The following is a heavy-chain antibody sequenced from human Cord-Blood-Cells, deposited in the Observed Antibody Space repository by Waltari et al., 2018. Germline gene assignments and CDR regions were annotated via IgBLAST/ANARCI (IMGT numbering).Heavy chain of an antibody. J-gene: IGHJ4*02. Sequence: QVQLVQSGAEVKKPGSSVKVSCKASGGTFSSYAISWVRPAPGPGLEWMGGIIPICGTANYAQKFQGRVTITADESTSTAYMELSSLRSEETAVYYCARGGYCSGGSCYFDYWGQGTLVTVSS. CDR1: GGTFSSYA. D-gene: IGHD2-15*01. CDR2: IIPICGTA. CDR3: ARGGYCSGGSCYFDY. V-gene: IGHV1-69*01.